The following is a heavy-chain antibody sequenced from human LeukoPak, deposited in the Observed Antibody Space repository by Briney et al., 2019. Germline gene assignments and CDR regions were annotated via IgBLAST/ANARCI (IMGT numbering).Heavy chain of an antibody. D-gene: IGHD1-7*01. V-gene: IGHV4-4*07. J-gene: IGHJ3*02. CDR2: VYTSGST. CDR1: GGSISGYY. CDR3: ARLITGTTTAFDI. Sequence: MTSETLSLTCSVSGGSISGYYWTWIRQPAGKGLEWIGRVYTSGSTHYNPSLKTRLTMSVDTSKNQFSLKLSSVTAADTAVYYCARLITGTTTAFDIWGQGTMVTVSS.